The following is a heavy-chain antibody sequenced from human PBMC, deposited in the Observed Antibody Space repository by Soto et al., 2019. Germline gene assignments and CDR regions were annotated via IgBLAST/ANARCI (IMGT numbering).Heavy chain of an antibody. CDR3: ARRGATTGTTILIDY. D-gene: IGHD1-1*01. J-gene: IGHJ4*02. Sequence: GGSLRLSCAASGFTFSIYSMNWVRQDPGKGLEWVSYISSSSSTIYYADSVKGRFTISRDNAKNSLYLQMNSLRDEDTAVYYCARRGATTGTTILIDYWGQGTLVTVSS. CDR2: ISSSSSTI. V-gene: IGHV3-48*02. CDR1: GFTFSIYS.